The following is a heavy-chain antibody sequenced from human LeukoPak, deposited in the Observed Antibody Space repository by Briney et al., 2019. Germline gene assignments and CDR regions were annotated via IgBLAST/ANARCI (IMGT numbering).Heavy chain of an antibody. CDR2: INHSGST. CDR1: GGSFSGYY. V-gene: IGHV4-34*01. J-gene: IGHJ6*03. D-gene: IGHD2-8*02. CDR3: ARLVGYYYYTDV. Sequence: SETLSLTCAVYGGSFSGYYWSWIRQPPGKGLEWIGEINHSGSTNYNPSLKSRVTISVDTSKNQFSLKLSSVTAADTAVYYCARLVGYYYYTDVWGKGTTVTVSS.